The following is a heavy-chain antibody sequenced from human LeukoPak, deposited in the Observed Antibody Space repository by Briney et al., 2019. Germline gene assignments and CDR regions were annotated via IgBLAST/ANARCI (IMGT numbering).Heavy chain of an antibody. D-gene: IGHD3-10*01. J-gene: IGHJ6*03. Sequence: PGGSLRLSCAASGFTFSSYGVHWVRQAPGKGLEWVAFIRYDGSNKYYADSVKGRFTISRDNSKNTLYLQMNSLRAEDTAVYYCAKDADYGSGSYYPPHMDVWGKGTTVTISS. CDR3: AKDADYGSGSYYPPHMDV. CDR1: GFTFSSYG. V-gene: IGHV3-30*02. CDR2: IRYDGSNK.